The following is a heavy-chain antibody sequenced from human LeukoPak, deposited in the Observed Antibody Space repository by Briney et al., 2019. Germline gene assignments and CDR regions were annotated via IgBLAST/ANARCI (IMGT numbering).Heavy chain of an antibody. CDR2: IGTAGDT. CDR1: GFTFSSYD. J-gene: IGHJ4*02. Sequence: GGSLRLSCAASGFTFSSYDMHWVRQATGKGLEWVSAIGTAGDTYYPGSVKGRFTISRESAKNSLYLQMNSLRAGDTAVYYCARAAAGHGLGHSFDYWGQGTLVTVSS. D-gene: IGHD6-13*01. V-gene: IGHV3-13*01. CDR3: ARAAAGHGLGHSFDY.